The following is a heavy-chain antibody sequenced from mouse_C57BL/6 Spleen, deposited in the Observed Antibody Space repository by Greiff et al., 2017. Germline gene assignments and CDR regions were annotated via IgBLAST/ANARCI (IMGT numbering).Heavy chain of an antibody. Sequence: EVQGVESGPELVKPGASVQISCKASGYTFTDYNMDWVKQRHGKSLEWIGAINPNTGGTIYNQKFKGKATLTVDKSSSTAYMELRSLTSEYTAVYYCARSRDYAMDYRGQGTSVTVSS. V-gene: IGHV1-18*01. CDR2: INPNTGGT. CDR1: GYTFTDYN. J-gene: IGHJ4*01. CDR3: ARSRDYAMDY.